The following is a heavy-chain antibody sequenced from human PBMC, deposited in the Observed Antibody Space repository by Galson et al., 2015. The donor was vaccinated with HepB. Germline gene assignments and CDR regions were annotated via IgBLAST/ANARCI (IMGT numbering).Heavy chain of an antibody. J-gene: IGHJ5*01. D-gene: IGHD3-22*01. CDR2: ISSSSSYI. CDR1: GFSFSSYS. V-gene: IGHV3-21*01. CDR3: AREGYYDSSGYVENWFDP. Sequence: SLRLSCAASGFSFSSYSMNWVRQAPGKGLEWVSSISSSSSYIYYADSVKGRFTISRDNAKNSLYLQMNSLRAEDTAVYYCAREGYYDSSGYVENWFDPWGQGTLVTVSS.